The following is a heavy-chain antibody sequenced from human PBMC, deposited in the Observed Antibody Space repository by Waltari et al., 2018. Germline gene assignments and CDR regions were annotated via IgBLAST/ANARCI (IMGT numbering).Heavy chain of an antibody. J-gene: IGHJ5*02. V-gene: IGHV4-61*09. Sequence: QVQLQESGQGLVKPSQTLSLTCTVSGGSISSGSYYWSWIRKPAGKGLEWIGYIYTSGITNYTPSLKSRVTISVATSKNQFSLKLSSVTAADTAVYYCARDRGDYDSSGYYQPWGQGTLVTVSS. CDR2: IYTSGIT. CDR1: GGSISSGSYY. CDR3: ARDRGDYDSSGYYQP. D-gene: IGHD3-22*01.